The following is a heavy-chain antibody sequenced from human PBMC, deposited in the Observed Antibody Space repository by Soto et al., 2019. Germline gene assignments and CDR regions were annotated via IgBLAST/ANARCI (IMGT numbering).Heavy chain of an antibody. D-gene: IGHD3-22*01. J-gene: IGHJ5*02. CDR1: GFTFSDYY. CDR2: ISDSATTM. V-gene: IGHV3-11*01. Sequence: GGSLRLSCAASGFTFSDYYMSWIRQAPGKGLEWISHISDSATTMYYADSVKGRFTISRDNARKSLFLHMNGLRAGDTAVYYCARDTAFISSGLFNHWGQGTLVTVSS. CDR3: ARDTAFISSGLFNH.